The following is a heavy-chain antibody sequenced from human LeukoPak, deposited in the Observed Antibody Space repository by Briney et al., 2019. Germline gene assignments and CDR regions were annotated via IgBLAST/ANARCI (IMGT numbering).Heavy chain of an antibody. CDR2: ISYDGSNK. J-gene: IGHJ6*04. Sequence: GRSLRLCCAASGFTFSSYGMHWVRQASGKGLEWVAVISYDGSNKYYADPVKGRFTISRDNSKNTLYLQMSSLRAEDTAVYYCAKDPYGSGRRYGMDVWGKGTTVTVSS. V-gene: IGHV3-30*18. D-gene: IGHD3-10*01. CDR1: GFTFSSYG. CDR3: AKDPYGSGRRYGMDV.